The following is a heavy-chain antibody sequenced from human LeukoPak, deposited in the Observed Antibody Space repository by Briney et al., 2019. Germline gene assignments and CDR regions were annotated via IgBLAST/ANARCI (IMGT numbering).Heavy chain of an antibody. J-gene: IGHJ3*02. CDR3: ARDSQYCSSGSCSPGASDI. CDR2: ISYDGSNK. V-gene: IGHV3-30*03. D-gene: IGHD2-15*01. CDR1: GFTFSSYG. Sequence: QAGGSLRLSCAASGFTFSSYGMHWVRQAPGKGLEWVAVISYDGSNKYYADSVKGRFTISTDNSKNTLYLQMNSLRAEDTAVYYCARDSQYCSSGSCSPGASDIWGQGSMVTVSS.